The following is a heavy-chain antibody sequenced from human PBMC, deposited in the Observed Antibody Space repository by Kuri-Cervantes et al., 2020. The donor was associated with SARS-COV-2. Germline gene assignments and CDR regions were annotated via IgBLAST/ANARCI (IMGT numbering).Heavy chain of an antibody. CDR3: ARDGGKHIVVDAFDI. D-gene: IGHD3-16*01. J-gene: IGHJ3*02. CDR1: GYTFTGYY. V-gene: IGHV1-2*02. CDR2: INPNSGGT. Sequence: ASVKVSRKASGYTFTGYYMHWVRQAPGQGLEWMGWINPNSGGTNYAQKFQGRVTMTRDTSISTAYMELSRLRSDDTAVYYCARDGGKHIVVDAFDIWGQGTMVTVSS.